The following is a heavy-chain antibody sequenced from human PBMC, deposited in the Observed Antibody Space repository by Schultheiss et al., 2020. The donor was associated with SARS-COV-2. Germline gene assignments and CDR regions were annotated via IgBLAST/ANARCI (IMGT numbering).Heavy chain of an antibody. V-gene: IGHV4-59*12. Sequence: SETLSLTCTVSGGSISSYYWNWIRQPPGKGLEWIGYVHDSGSTNYNPSLKSRVTISVDTSKNQFSLKLSSVTAADTAVYYCAKIQLYYYYYMDVWGKGTTVTVSS. CDR2: VHDSGST. CDR3: AKIQLYYYYYMDV. CDR1: GGSISSYY. D-gene: IGHD1-1*01. J-gene: IGHJ6*03.